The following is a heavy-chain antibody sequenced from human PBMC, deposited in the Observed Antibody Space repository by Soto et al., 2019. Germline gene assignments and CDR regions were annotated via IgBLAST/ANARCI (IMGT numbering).Heavy chain of an antibody. CDR2: IYHSGST. CDR3: ARARYYDSSGPDY. D-gene: IGHD3-22*01. V-gene: IGHV4-4*02. Sequence: SETLSLTCAVSGGSISSSNWWSWVRQPPGKGLEWIGEIYHSGSTNYNPSLKSRVTISVDKSKNQFSLNLSSVTAADTAVYYCARARYYDSSGPDYWGQGTLVTVSS. J-gene: IGHJ4*02. CDR1: GGSISSSNW.